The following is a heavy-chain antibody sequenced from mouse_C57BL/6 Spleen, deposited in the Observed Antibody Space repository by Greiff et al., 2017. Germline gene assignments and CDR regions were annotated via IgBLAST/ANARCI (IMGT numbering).Heavy chain of an antibody. CDR3: ARGYYYGSSYGPWYFDV. CDR1: GYSITSCYY. Sequence: EVQLQESGPGLVKPSQSLSLTCSVTGYSITSCYYWNWVRQFPGNKLEWMGYISYDGSNNYNPSLKNRITITRDTSKNQFILKLNSVTNEDTATYYCARGYYYGSSYGPWYFDVWGTGATVTVSS. J-gene: IGHJ1*03. V-gene: IGHV3-6*01. D-gene: IGHD1-1*01. CDR2: ISYDGSN.